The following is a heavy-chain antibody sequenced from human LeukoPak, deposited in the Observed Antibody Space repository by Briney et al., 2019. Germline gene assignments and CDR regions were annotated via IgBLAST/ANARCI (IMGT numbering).Heavy chain of an antibody. D-gene: IGHD4-23*01. V-gene: IGHV3-74*01. Sequence: PGGSLRLSCAASGFTFSSYWMHWVRQAPGKGLVWVSRISDGGSTTTYADSVKGRFTISRDNAKTSLYLQMNSLRAEDTAVYYCARAPPDYGGYTNDYWGQGTLVTVSS. CDR2: ISDGGSTT. CDR3: ARAPPDYGGYTNDY. J-gene: IGHJ4*02. CDR1: GFTFSSYW.